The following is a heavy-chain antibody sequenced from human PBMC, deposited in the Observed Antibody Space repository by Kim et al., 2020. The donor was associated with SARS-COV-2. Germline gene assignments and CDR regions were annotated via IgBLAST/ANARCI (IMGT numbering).Heavy chain of an antibody. CDR3: ARVSRSGSYSEAFDI. Sequence: GGSLRLSCAASGFTFSSYGMHWVRQAPGKGLEWVAVIWYDGSNKYYADSVKGRFTISRDNSKNTLYLQMNSLRAEDTAVYYCARVSRSGSYSEAFDIWGQGTMVTVSS. CDR1: GFTFSSYG. D-gene: IGHD1-26*01. V-gene: IGHV3-33*01. CDR2: IWYDGSNK. J-gene: IGHJ3*02.